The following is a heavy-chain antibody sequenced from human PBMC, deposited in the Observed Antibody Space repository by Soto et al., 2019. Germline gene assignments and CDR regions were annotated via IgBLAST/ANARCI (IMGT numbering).Heavy chain of an antibody. CDR2: TYYRSKWFY. V-gene: IGHV6-1*01. Sequence: PSQTLSLACAISGDSVSSNSSAWNCIRQSPSRGLEWLGRTYYRSKWFYDYGLSVRGRITINPDTPKNQFSLQLSSVTPEDSAVYYCARGVQASGMGYWGQGILVTVSS. CDR3: ARGVQASGMGY. J-gene: IGHJ4*02. D-gene: IGHD6-13*01. CDR1: GDSVSSNSSA.